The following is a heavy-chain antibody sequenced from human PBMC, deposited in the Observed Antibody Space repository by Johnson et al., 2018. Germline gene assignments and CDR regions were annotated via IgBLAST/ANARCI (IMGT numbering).Heavy chain of an antibody. CDR2: ISGSGGST. J-gene: IGHJ1*01. CDR3: AKDREQWLVMSRAEYFQH. CDR1: GFTFSNYA. Sequence: VQLVESGGGLVQPGGSLRLSCAASGFTFSNYAMSWVRQAPGRGLEWVSSISGSGGSTYYADSVKGRFTISRDNSKNTLYLQMNSLGAEGTAVYYCAKDREQWLVMSRAEYFQHWGQGTLVTVSS. D-gene: IGHD6-19*01. V-gene: IGHV3-23*04.